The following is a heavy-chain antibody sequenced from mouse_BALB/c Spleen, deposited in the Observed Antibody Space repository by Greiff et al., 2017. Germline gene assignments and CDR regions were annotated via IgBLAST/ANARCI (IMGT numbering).Heavy chain of an antibody. D-gene: IGHD2-10*02. CDR1: GFTFSSYA. V-gene: IGHV5-9-3*01. CDR3: ARRYDYEAMDY. Sequence: EVHLVESGGGLVKPGGSLKLSCAASGFTFSSYAMSWVRQTPEKRLEWVATISSGGSYTYYPDSVKGRFTISRDNAKNTLYLQMSSLRSEDTAMYYCARRYDYEAMDYWGQGTSVTVSS. J-gene: IGHJ4*01. CDR2: ISSGGSYT.